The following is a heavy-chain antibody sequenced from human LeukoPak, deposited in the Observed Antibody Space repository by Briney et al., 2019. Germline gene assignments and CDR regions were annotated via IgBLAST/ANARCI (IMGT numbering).Heavy chain of an antibody. D-gene: IGHD5-18*01. CDR1: GYSISSGYD. CDR3: ARVKLSHGYSYGYNPYYFDY. V-gene: IGHV4-38-2*01. Sequence: PSETLSLTCAVSGYSISSGYDWGWIRQPPGKGLEWIGSIYHSGSTYYNPSLKSRVTISVDTSKNQFSPKLSSVTAADTAVYYCARVKLSHGYSYGYNPYYFDYWGQGTLVTVSS. J-gene: IGHJ4*02. CDR2: IYHSGST.